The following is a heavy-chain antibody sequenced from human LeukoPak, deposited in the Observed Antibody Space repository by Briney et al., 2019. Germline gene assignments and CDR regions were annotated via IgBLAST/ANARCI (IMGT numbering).Heavy chain of an antibody. Sequence: TGGSLRLSCAASGFTFRNYRMNWVRQAPGKGLEWVSSISTSSTYIFYADSVKGRFTISRDNAKNSLYLQMNSLRAEDTAVYYCARDYDSSGYYYPVYEYWGQGTLATVSS. V-gene: IGHV3-21*01. J-gene: IGHJ4*02. D-gene: IGHD3-22*01. CDR2: ISTSSTYI. CDR1: GFTFRNYR. CDR3: ARDYDSSGYYYPVYEY.